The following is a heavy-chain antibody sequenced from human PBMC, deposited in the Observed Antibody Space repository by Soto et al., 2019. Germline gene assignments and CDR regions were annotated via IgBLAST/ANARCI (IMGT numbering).Heavy chain of an antibody. J-gene: IGHJ5*02. CDR3: AKDVSYCSGGSCYPNWFDP. V-gene: IGHV3-23*01. CDR2: ISGNGGIT. D-gene: IGHD2-15*01. CDR1: GFTFSTYA. Sequence: EVQLLESGGGLVQPGGSLRLSCAASGFTFSTYAMRWVRQAPGKGLEWVSVISGNGGITYYADSVKGRFTISRDNFKNTLYLLMNSLRAEDTAVYYCAKDVSYCSGGSCYPNWFDPWGQGTLVTVSS.